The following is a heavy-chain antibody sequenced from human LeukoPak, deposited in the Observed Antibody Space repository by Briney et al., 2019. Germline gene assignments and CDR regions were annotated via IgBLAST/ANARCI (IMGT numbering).Heavy chain of an antibody. V-gene: IGHV3-30*04. D-gene: IGHD2-15*01. CDR2: ISYDGSNK. Sequence: GGSLRLSCADSGFTFRRSAMHWVRQAPGKGLEWVSVISYDGSNKYYADSVKGRFTISRDYSKNTLYLQMNSLRPEDTAVYYCARGGYCSGGVCYGDFWFDPWGQGTLVTVFS. J-gene: IGHJ5*02. CDR3: ARGGYCSGGVCYGDFWFDP. CDR1: GFTFRRSA.